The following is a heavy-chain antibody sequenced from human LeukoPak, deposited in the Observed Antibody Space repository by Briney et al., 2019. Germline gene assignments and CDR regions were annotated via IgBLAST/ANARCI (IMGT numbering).Heavy chain of an antibody. Sequence: SVKVSCKASGGTFSSYTISWVRQAPGQGLEWMGRIIPILGIANYAQKFQGGVTITADKSTSTAYMELSSLRSEDTAVYYCAREGYCSSTSCYTYYYGMDVWGQGTTVTVSS. CDR1: GGTFSSYT. V-gene: IGHV1-69*04. CDR3: AREGYCSSTSCYTYYYGMDV. D-gene: IGHD2-2*02. J-gene: IGHJ6*02. CDR2: IIPILGIA.